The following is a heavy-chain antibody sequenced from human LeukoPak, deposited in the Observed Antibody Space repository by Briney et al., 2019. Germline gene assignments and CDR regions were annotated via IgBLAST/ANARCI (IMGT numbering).Heavy chain of an antibody. CDR2: ISLNSNNV. CDR1: GFTFGNYA. J-gene: IGHJ4*02. CDR3: IKDTSDSRGHWGYSDY. D-gene: IGHD3-22*01. V-gene: IGHV3-9*01. Sequence: PGGSLRLSRAASGFTFGNYAMHWVRQAPGKGLEWVAGISLNSNNVVYADSVRGRFTISRDNAKNSLFLQMNSLRVEDTALYYCIKDTSDSRGHWGYSDYWGQGTLVIVSS.